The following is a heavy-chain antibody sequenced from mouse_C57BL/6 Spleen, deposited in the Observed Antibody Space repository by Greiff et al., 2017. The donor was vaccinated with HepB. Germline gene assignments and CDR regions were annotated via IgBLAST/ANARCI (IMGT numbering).Heavy chain of an antibody. CDR1: GFTFTDYY. CDR2: IRNKANGYTT. J-gene: IGHJ3*01. D-gene: IGHD2-3*01. CDR3: ARYSNDGYYVPFAY. Sequence: EVQLVESGGGLVQPGGSLSLSCAASGFTFTDYYMSWVRQPPGKALEWLGFIRNKANGYTTEYSASVKGRFTISRDNTQSILYLQMNALRAEDSATYCCARYSNDGYYVPFAYWGQGTLVTVSA. V-gene: IGHV7-3*01.